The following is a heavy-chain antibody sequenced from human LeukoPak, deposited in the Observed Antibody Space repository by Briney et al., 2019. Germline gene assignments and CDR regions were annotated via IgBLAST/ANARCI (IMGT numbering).Heavy chain of an antibody. CDR1: GYTLTELS. Sequence: ASVKVSCKVSGYTLTELSMHWVRQAPGKGLEWMGGFDPEDGETIYAQKFQGRVTMTEDTSTDTAYMELSSLRSEDTAVYYCATGVLELQRLPRNDYWGQGTLATVSS. D-gene: IGHD1-7*01. V-gene: IGHV1-24*01. CDR3: ATGVLELQRLPRNDY. J-gene: IGHJ4*02. CDR2: FDPEDGET.